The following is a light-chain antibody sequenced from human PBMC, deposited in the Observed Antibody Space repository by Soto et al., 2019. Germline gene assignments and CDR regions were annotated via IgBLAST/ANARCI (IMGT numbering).Light chain of an antibody. Sequence: EILMTQSPATLSVFPGERVTLSCRASQSVSSNLAWYQQKPGQPPRLLIYGSSTRATGIPARFSGSGSGTEFTLTISSLQSEDFEVYYCQQYNNWPRTLGQGTKVDIK. CDR3: QQYNNWPRT. CDR1: QSVSSN. V-gene: IGKV3-15*01. CDR2: GSS. J-gene: IGKJ1*01.